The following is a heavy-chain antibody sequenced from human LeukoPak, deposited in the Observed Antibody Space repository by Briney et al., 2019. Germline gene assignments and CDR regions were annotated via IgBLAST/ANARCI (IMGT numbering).Heavy chain of an antibody. D-gene: IGHD2-15*01. CDR2: INHSGST. CDR1: GGSFSGYY. J-gene: IGHJ2*01. V-gene: IGHV4-34*01. CDR3: ARRGDCSGGSCYYWYFDL. Sequence: PSETLSLTCAVYGGSFSGYYWSWIRQPPGKGLEWIGEINHSGSTNYNPSLKSRVTISVDTSKNQFSLKLGSVTAADTAVYYCARRGDCSGGSCYYWYFDLWGRGTLVTVSS.